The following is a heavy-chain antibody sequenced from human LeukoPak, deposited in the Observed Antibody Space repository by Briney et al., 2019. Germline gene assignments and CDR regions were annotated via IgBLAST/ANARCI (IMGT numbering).Heavy chain of an antibody. Sequence: GGSLRLSCAASGFTCSSFPRGWVRQAPGKGLLWVSGITGRGGNTYYADSVEGRFTISRDNSKNTLSLQMDSLRAEDTAIYYCARDRAAFDSWGQETLVTVSS. CDR2: ITGRGGNT. CDR3: ARDRAAFDS. D-gene: IGHD6-25*01. V-gene: IGHV3-23*01. CDR1: GFTCSSFP. J-gene: IGHJ4*02.